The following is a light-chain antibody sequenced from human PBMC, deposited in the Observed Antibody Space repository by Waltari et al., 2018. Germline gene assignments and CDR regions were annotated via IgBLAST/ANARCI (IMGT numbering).Light chain of an antibody. J-gene: IGLJ3*02. Sequence: QSALTQPASVSGSPGPSITISCTGTSSDVGLSNYVSWYQQHPGKAPKLMIYDVSERPSGVSNRFSGSKSGNTASLTISGLQAEDESYYYCNAYAGSSSWVFGGGTKLTVL. CDR2: DVS. V-gene: IGLV2-14*01. CDR1: SSDVGLSNY. CDR3: NAYAGSSSWV.